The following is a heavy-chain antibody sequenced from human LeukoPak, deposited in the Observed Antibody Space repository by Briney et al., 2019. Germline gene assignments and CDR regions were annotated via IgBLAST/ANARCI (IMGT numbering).Heavy chain of an antibody. V-gene: IGHV3-23*01. CDR3: ARDLAWGAFDY. Sequence: GGSLRLSCAASGFIFNSYAMTWVRQTPGKGLEWVSLISDSGGRIYYADSVKGRFTISRDDSKNTLSLQMNSLRVEDTATYYCARDLAWGAFDYWGQGTLVTVSS. CDR1: GFIFNSYA. J-gene: IGHJ4*02. CDR2: ISDSGGRI. D-gene: IGHD7-27*01.